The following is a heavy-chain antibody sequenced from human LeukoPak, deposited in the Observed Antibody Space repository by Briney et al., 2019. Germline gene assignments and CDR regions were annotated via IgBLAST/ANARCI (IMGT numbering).Heavy chain of an antibody. D-gene: IGHD4-17*01. CDR2: ISGSSRYI. CDR3: ARRLNIGDYGNDY. CDR1: GFTFTTYS. Sequence: PGGSLRLSCAASGFTFTTYSMNWVRQAPGKGLEWVSTISGSSRYIYFADSVRGRFTISRDNAKNSLYLQMNSLRAEDTAVYYCARRLNIGDYGNDYWGQGTLVTVSS. V-gene: IGHV3-21*01. J-gene: IGHJ4*02.